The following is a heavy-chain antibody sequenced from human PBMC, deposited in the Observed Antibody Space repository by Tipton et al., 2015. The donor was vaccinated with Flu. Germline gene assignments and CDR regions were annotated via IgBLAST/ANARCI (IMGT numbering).Heavy chain of an antibody. D-gene: IGHD2-2*01. J-gene: IGHJ4*02. CDR1: GYTFKTYG. V-gene: IGHV1-18*01. CDR3: ARDMPQGVVVIPPAKRFDF. CDR2: ISPYTDNT. Sequence: QVQLVQSGVEVKKPGASVKVSCKASGYTFKTYGISWVRQAPGQGLEWMGWISPYTDNTNYAQKFQGRVTMTTDTSTGTAYMEVRSLRSDDTAVYYCARDMPQGVVVIPPAKRFDFWGQGTLVTVSS.